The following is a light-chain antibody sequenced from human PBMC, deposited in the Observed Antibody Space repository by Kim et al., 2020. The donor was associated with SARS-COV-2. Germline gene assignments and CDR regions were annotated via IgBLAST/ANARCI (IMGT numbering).Light chain of an antibody. CDR1: QSVCSHC. CDR3: QQYGVAPPYT. Sequence: SPVERATLSCRTRQSVCSHCLAWYQQRPGQAPRLLIYSVSTRATGIPDRFSGSGSGTDFTLTISRLEPEDFAVYYCQQYGVAPPYTFGQGTKLEI. V-gene: IGKV3-20*01. J-gene: IGKJ2*01. CDR2: SVS.